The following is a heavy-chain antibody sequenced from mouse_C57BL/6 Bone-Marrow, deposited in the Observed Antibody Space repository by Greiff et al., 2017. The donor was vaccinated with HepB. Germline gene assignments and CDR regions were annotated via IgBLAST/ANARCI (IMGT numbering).Heavy chain of an antibody. CDR3: ARLHYYGSSYRAMDY. D-gene: IGHD1-1*01. V-gene: IGHV1-80*01. CDR2: IYPGDGDT. Sequence: QVHVKQSGAELVKPGASVKISCKASGYAFSSYWMNWVKQRPGKGLEWIGQIYPGDGDTNYNGKFKGKATLTADKSSSTAYMQLSSLTSEDSAVYFCARLHYYGSSYRAMDYWGQGTSVTVSS. CDR1: GYAFSSYW. J-gene: IGHJ4*01.